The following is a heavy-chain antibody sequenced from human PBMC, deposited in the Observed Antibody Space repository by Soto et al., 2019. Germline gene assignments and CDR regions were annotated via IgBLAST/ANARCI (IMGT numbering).Heavy chain of an antibody. V-gene: IGHV3-74*01. CDR1: GFTFSSYW. CDR2: INSDGSTT. D-gene: IGHD3-22*01. J-gene: IGHJ4*02. Sequence: EVQLVESGGGIVQSGGSLRLSCAASGFTFSSYWMHWVRQVPGKGLVWVSRINSDGSTTIYADSVKGRFTISRDNAKNTLYLQMNSLTAEDTAVYYCARARYDGSGTPFDYWGQGTLVTVSS. CDR3: ARARYDGSGTPFDY.